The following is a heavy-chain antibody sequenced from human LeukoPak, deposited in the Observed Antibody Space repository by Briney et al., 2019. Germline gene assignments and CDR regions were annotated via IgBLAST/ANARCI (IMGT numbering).Heavy chain of an antibody. CDR1: GFTFSSYA. CDR3: ASLYYDFWSGHDDY. V-gene: IGHV3-23*01. Sequence: GGSLRLSCAASGFTFSSYAMSWARQAPGKGLEWVSAISGSGGSTYYADSVKGRFTISRDNSKNTLYLQMNSLRAEDTAVYYCASLYYDFWSGHDDYWGQGTLVTVSS. CDR2: ISGSGGST. D-gene: IGHD3-3*01. J-gene: IGHJ4*02.